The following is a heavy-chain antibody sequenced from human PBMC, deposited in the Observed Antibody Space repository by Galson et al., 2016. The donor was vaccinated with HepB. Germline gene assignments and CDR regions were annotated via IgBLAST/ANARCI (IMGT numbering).Heavy chain of an antibody. CDR2: ISYDGINK. J-gene: IGHJ4*02. V-gene: IGHV3-30-3*01. CDR1: GFTFSSYA. CDR3: ARDQIRNEKYTYGCPRY. D-gene: IGHD5-18*01. Sequence: SLRLSCAASGFTFSSYALHWVRQAPGKGLECMAVISYDGINKYYADSVKGRFTISRDNSKNTLYLQMNSLRADDTAVYYCARDQIRNEKYTYGCPRYWGQETLVTVSS.